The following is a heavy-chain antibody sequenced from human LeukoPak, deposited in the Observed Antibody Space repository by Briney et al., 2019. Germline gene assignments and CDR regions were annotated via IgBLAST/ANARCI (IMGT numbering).Heavy chain of an antibody. Sequence: PSETLSLTCTVSGYSISSGYYWGWIRQPPGKGLEWIESIYHSGSTYYNPSLKSRVTMSVDTSKNQFSLKLSSVTAADTAVYYCARVWYSSGWYYFDYWGQGTLVTVSS. CDR2: IYHSGST. CDR3: ARVWYSSGWYYFDY. D-gene: IGHD6-19*01. CDR1: GYSISSGYY. J-gene: IGHJ4*02. V-gene: IGHV4-38-2*02.